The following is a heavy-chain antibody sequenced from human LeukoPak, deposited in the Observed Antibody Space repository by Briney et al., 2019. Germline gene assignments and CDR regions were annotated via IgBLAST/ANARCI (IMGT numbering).Heavy chain of an antibody. Sequence: GGSLRLSCAASGFTFDDYAMHWVRQAPGKGLEWVSLISWDGGSTYYADSVKGRFTISRDNSKNSLYLQTNSLRAEDTALYYCAKASRSGYSYAPGGGAFDIWGQGTMVTVSS. V-gene: IGHV3-43D*04. J-gene: IGHJ3*02. D-gene: IGHD5-18*01. CDR1: GFTFDDYA. CDR2: ISWDGGST. CDR3: AKASRSGYSYAPGGGAFDI.